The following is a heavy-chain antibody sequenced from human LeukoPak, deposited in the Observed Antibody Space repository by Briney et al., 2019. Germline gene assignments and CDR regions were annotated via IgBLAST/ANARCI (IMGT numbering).Heavy chain of an antibody. V-gene: IGHV3-21*01. D-gene: IGHD3-10*01. J-gene: IGHJ6*04. CDR2: ISTSSSYI. CDR1: GFTFSSYS. Sequence: GGSLRLSCVVSGFTFSSYSMNWVRQAPGKGLEWVSCISTSSSYIYYADSVKGRFTISRDNAKNSLYLQMNSLRAEDTAVYYCAKDSEWFGELSSGLMDVWGKGTTVTISS. CDR3: AKDSEWFGELSSGLMDV.